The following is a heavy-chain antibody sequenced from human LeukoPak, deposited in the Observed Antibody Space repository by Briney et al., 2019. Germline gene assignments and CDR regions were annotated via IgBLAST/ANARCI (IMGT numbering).Heavy chain of an antibody. D-gene: IGHD6-13*01. Sequence: SETLSLTCTVSGGSLTSYYWGWIRQPAGRGLEWIGRISTTGSTGYNPSLKSRVTISVDTSKNQFSLRLSSVTAADTAVYYCARASTRAAAGKDYYYGMDVWGQGTTVTVSS. CDR3: ARASTRAAAGKDYYYGMDV. CDR2: ISTTGST. CDR1: GGSLTSYY. J-gene: IGHJ6*02. V-gene: IGHV4-4*07.